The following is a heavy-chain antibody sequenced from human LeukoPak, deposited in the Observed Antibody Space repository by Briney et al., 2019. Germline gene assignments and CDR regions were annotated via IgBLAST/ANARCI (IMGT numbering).Heavy chain of an antibody. CDR3: ARHRDSSYWPWYFDL. CDR1: GGSISSTSYY. V-gene: IGHV4-39*01. CDR2: IYYSGST. Sequence: SETLSLTCTVSGGSISSTSYYWGWIRQPPGKGLEWIGSIYYSGSTYYNPSLKSRVTISVDTSKNQFSLKVRSVTAADTAVYYCARHRDSSYWPWYFDLWGRGTLVTVSS. J-gene: IGHJ2*01. D-gene: IGHD6-6*01.